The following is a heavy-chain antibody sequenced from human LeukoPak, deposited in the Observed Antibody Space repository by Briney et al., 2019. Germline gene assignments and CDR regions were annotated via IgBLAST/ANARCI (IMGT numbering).Heavy chain of an antibody. V-gene: IGHV3-23*01. CDR2: ITSSGDGT. CDR1: GFTFSIYA. CDR3: AKDRPNYYGSNGHYYRRDGDY. J-gene: IGHJ4*02. Sequence: RGSLRLSCAASGFTFSIYAMSWVRQAPGKGLQWVSSITSSGDGTYYADSVKGRFTISRDNSENMLYLQMNSLRVEDTAVYFCAKDRPNYYGSNGHYYRRDGDYWGQGTLVTVSS. D-gene: IGHD3-22*01.